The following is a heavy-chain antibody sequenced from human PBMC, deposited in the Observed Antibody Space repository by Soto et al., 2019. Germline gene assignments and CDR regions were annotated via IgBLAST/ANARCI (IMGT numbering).Heavy chain of an antibody. CDR1: GGSISSYY. J-gene: IGHJ3*02. Sequence: SETLSLTCTVSGGSISSYYWSWIRQPPGKGLEWIGYIYYSGSTNYNPSLKSRVTISVDTSKNQFSLKLSSVTAADTAVYYCARGPVGDTTYYDFWSGYYDAFDIWGQGTMVTVSS. CDR3: ARGPVGDTTYYDFWSGYYDAFDI. V-gene: IGHV4-59*01. D-gene: IGHD3-3*01. CDR2: IYYSGST.